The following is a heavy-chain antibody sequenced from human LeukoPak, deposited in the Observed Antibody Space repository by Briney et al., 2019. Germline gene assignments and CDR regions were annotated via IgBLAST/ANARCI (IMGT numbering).Heavy chain of an antibody. D-gene: IGHD1-7*01. CDR2: IIPIFGTA. CDR3: ARRVNNWSYNYFDY. J-gene: IGHJ4*02. CDR1: GGTFSSYA. V-gene: IGHV1-69*05. Sequence: ASVKVSCKASGGTFSSYAISWVRQAPGQGLEWMGGIIPIFGTANYAQKFQGRVTITTDESTSTAYMELSSLRSEDTAVYYCARRVNNWSYNYFDYWGQGTLVTVSS.